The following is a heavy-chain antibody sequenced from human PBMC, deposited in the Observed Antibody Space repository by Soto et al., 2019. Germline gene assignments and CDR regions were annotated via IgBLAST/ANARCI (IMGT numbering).Heavy chain of an antibody. D-gene: IGHD3-3*01. J-gene: IGHJ6*02. CDR3: ARESRGILEWLPSPYYYGMDV. V-gene: IGHV1-2*02. CDR2: INPNSGGT. CDR1: GYTFTGYY. Sequence: ASVKVSCKASGYTFTGYYMHWVRQAPGQGLEWMGWINPNSGGTNYAQKFQGRVTMTRDTSISTAYMELSRLRSDDTAVYYCARESRGILEWLPSPYYYGMDVWGQGTTVTVSS.